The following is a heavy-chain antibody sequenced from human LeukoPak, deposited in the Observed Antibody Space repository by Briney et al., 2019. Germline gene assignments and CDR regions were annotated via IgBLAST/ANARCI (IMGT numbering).Heavy chain of an antibody. CDR2: IYYSGST. CDR3: ARVRYHLAAERAFDI. D-gene: IGHD6-25*01. J-gene: IGHJ3*02. Sequence: SETLSLTCTVSGGSISSYYWSWIRQPPGKGLEWIGYIYYSGSTNYNPSLKSRVTISVDTSKNQFSLKLSSVTAADTAVYYCARVRYHLAAERAFDIWGQGTMVTVSS. V-gene: IGHV4-59*01. CDR1: GGSISSYY.